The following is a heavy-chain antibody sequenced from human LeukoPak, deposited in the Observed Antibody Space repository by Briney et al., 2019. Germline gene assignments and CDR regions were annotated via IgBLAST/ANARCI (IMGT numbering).Heavy chain of an antibody. J-gene: IGHJ2*01. CDR2: IHTSGTT. V-gene: IGHV4-4*07. Sequence: PSETLSLTCTVSGDSMSTYYWSFIRQPAGKGLEWIGRIHTSGTTWYSASLKSRVTMSVDASKNQFSLKLSSVTAADTAVYYCARDAYGSYYNKMAPEDWYFDLWGRGTLVTVSS. CDR1: GDSMSTYY. CDR3: ARDAYGSYYNKMAPEDWYFDL. D-gene: IGHD3-10*01.